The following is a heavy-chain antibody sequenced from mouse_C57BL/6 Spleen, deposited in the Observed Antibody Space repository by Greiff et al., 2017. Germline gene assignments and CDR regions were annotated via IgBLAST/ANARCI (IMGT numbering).Heavy chain of an antibody. CDR1: GYTFTDYY. V-gene: IGHV1-75*01. CDR3: ARRGAYYSNYLDY. J-gene: IGHJ2*01. Sequence: VKLMESGPELVKPGASVKISCKASGYTFTDYYINWVKQRPGQGLEWIGWLFPGSGSTYYNEQFKGKATLTVDKSSSTAYMLLSSLTSEDAAVYFCARRGAYYSNYLDYWGQGTTLTVSS. D-gene: IGHD2-5*01. CDR2: LFPGSGST.